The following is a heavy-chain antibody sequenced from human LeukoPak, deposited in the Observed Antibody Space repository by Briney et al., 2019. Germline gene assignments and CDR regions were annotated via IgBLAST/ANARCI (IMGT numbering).Heavy chain of an antibody. CDR1: GLTYSAQY. V-gene: IGHV3-11*05. CDR3: AKDVAGDGYPRWFDP. J-gene: IGHJ5*02. D-gene: IGHD5-24*01. Sequence: GSLRLSCAVSGLTYSAQYMSWIRQAPGKGLEWISYISNSGSYTNYADSVRGRFTISRDDSKNTLYLQMNSLRAEDTAVYYCAKDVAGDGYPRWFDPWGQGTLVTVSS. CDR2: ISNSGSYT.